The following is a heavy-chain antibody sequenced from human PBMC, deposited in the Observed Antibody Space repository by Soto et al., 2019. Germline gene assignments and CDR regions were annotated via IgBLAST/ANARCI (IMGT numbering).Heavy chain of an antibody. Sequence: SETLSLTCAVYGGSFSGYYWSWIRQPPGKGLEWIGEINHSGSTNYNPSLKSRVTISVDTSKNQFSLKLSSVTAADTAVYYCARRGSAVPRYYYYYMDVWGKGTTVTVSS. D-gene: IGHD3-10*01. CDR1: GGSFSGYY. V-gene: IGHV4-34*01. J-gene: IGHJ6*03. CDR3: ARRGSAVPRYYYYYMDV. CDR2: INHSGST.